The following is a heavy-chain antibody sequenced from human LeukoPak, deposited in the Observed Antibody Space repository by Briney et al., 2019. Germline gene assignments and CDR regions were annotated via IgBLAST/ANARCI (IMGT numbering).Heavy chain of an antibody. D-gene: IGHD6-13*01. Sequence: GESLKISCKGSGYSFTSYWIGWVRQMPGKGLEWMGIIYPGDSGTRYSPSFQGQVTISADKSISTAYLQWSSLKASDTAMYYCARYPVIAAAGTGVFDYWGQGTLVTVSS. J-gene: IGHJ4*02. CDR2: IYPGDSGT. CDR1: GYSFTSYW. V-gene: IGHV5-51*01. CDR3: ARYPVIAAAGTGVFDY.